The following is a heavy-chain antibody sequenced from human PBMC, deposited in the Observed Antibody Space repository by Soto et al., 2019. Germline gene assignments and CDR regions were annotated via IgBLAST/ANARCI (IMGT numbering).Heavy chain of an antibody. V-gene: IGHV3-21*01. Sequence: EVQLVESGGGLVKPGGSLRLSCAASGFTFSSYSMNWVRQAPGKGLEWVSSISSSSSYIYYADSVKGRFTISRDNAKNSLYLQMNSLRAEDTAVYYCARVWGTGSSIAAPLAVDYWGQGTLVTVSS. CDR3: ARVWGTGSSIAAPLAVDY. J-gene: IGHJ4*02. CDR2: ISSSSSYI. D-gene: IGHD6-6*01. CDR1: GFTFSSYS.